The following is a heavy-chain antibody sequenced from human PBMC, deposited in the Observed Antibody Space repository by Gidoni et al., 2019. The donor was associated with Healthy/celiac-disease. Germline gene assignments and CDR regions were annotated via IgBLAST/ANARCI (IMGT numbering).Heavy chain of an antibody. J-gene: IGHJ4*02. D-gene: IGHD4-17*01. V-gene: IGHV3-21*01. CDR3: AREGATVTTDY. Sequence: EVQLVESGGGLVKPGGSLRLSCAASGFTFSSYSMNWVRQAPGKGLEWVSSISSSSSYIYYADSVKGRFTIARDNAKNSLYLKMNSLRAEDTAVYYCAREGATVTTDYWGQGTLVTVSS. CDR1: GFTFSSYS. CDR2: ISSSSSYI.